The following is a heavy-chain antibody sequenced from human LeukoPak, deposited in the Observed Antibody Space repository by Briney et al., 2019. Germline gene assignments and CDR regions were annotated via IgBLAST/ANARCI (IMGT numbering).Heavy chain of an antibody. CDR3: ARSGQSVNYYDSSGYHIDAFDI. CDR1: GYTFASYY. V-gene: IGHV1-46*03. CDR2: INPSGGST. J-gene: IGHJ3*02. D-gene: IGHD3-22*01. Sequence: GASVKVSCKASGYTFASYYMHWVRQAPGQGLEWMGIINPSGGSTSYAQKFQGRVTMTRDTSTSTVYMELSSLRSEDTAVYYCARSGQSVNYYDSSGYHIDAFDIWGQGTMVTVSP.